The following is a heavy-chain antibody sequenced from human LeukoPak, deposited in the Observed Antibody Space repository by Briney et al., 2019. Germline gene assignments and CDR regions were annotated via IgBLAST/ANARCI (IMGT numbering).Heavy chain of an antibody. V-gene: IGHV3-30-3*01. CDR3: VGDTTTVTTRAFDI. CDR1: GFTFSSHT. D-gene: IGHD4-17*01. CDR2: ISYDGSNN. J-gene: IGHJ3*02. Sequence: GGSLRLSCAVFGFTFSSHTMHWVRQAPGKGLEWVALISYDGSNNNYADSVKGRFTISRDTSKKTLYLQMNSLRAEDTAVYYCVGDTTTVTTRAFDIWGQGTMVTVSS.